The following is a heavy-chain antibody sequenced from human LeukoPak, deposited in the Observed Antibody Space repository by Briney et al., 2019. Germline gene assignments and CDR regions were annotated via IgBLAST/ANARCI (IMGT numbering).Heavy chain of an antibody. V-gene: IGHV5-10-1*01. D-gene: IGHD3-10*01. CDR3: ARHATLLWFGELTDDGMDV. Sequence: GESLKISCKGSGYRFTSYWITWVRQVPGKGLEWMGRIDPGDSYTNYSPSFQGHVTISADKSISTAYLQWSSLKASDTAMYYCARHATLLWFGELTDDGMDVWGQGTTVTVSS. CDR1: GYRFTSYW. J-gene: IGHJ6*02. CDR2: IDPGDSYT.